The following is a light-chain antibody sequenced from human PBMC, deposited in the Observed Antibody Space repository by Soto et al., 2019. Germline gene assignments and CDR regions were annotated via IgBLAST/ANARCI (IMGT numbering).Light chain of an antibody. V-gene: IGKV3-11*01. CDR2: QNS. CDR3: HKRQSWPRT. J-gene: IGKJ1*01. Sequence: EIVLTQSPATLSSFPGDRVTLSCRASQYINTRLAWYQHRPGQAPRLLIYQNSLRAAGIPDRLSASGSGTDLTLTISDVQPEDFALYYCHKRQSWPRTCGQGTKVDIK. CDR1: QYINTR.